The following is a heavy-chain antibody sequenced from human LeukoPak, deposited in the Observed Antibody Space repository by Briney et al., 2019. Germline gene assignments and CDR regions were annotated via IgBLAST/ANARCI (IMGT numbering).Heavy chain of an antibody. CDR3: ARGYDDGSGYSLDY. Sequence: ASVKVSCKASGYTFTNYYMYWVRQAPREGLEWMGIINTSSGTTTYAQNFQGRVTMTRDTSTSTVYMELSGLRSEDTAVYYCARGYDDGSGYSLDYWGQGTLVTVSS. V-gene: IGHV1-46*01. CDR1: GYTFTNYY. J-gene: IGHJ4*02. D-gene: IGHD3-22*01. CDR2: INTSSGTT.